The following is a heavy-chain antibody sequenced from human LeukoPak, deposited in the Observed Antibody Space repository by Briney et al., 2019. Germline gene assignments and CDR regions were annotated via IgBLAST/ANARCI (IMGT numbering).Heavy chain of an antibody. Sequence: ASVKVSCKAAGYTFTSYGISWVRQAPGQGLEWMGWISAYNGNTNYAQKLQGRVTMTTDTSTSTAYMELRSLRSDDTAVYYCARADLFTFGGVIGNFDTGAREPWSPSPQ. J-gene: IGHJ4*02. V-gene: IGHV1-18*01. D-gene: IGHD3-16*02. CDR2: ISAYNGNT. CDR3: ARADLFTFGGVIGNFDT. CDR1: GYTFTSYG.